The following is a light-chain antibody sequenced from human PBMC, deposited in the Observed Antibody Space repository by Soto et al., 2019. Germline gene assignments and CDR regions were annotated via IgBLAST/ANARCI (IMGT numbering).Light chain of an antibody. Sequence: EIVLTQSPATLSASPGERATLSCRASQSVRSSSLAWYQQKPGQAPRLLIYGASSRATGIPVRFSGSGSGTDFTLTISRLEPEDFAVYYCQQYGSSPETFGQGTKVDI. CDR1: QSVRSSS. CDR2: GAS. V-gene: IGKV3-20*01. CDR3: QQYGSSPET. J-gene: IGKJ1*01.